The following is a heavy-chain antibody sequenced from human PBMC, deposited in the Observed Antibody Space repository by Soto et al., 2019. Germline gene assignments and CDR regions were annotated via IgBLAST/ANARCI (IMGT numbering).Heavy chain of an antibody. CDR2: INHSGST. Sequence: SETLSLTCAVYGGSFSGYYWSWIRQPPGKGLEWIGEINHSGSTNYNPSLKSRVTISVDTSKNQFSLKLSSVAAADTAVYYCARVSRYCSGGSCYGDYYFDYWGKGTLVTVSS. D-gene: IGHD2-15*01. J-gene: IGHJ4*02. CDR3: ARVSRYCSGGSCYGDYYFDY. V-gene: IGHV4-34*01. CDR1: GGSFSGYY.